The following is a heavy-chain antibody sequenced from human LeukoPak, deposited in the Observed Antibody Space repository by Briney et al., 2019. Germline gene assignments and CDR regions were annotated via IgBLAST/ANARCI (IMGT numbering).Heavy chain of an antibody. CDR1: GYTFTGSY. D-gene: IGHD3-16*02. Sequence: ASVKVSCKASGYTFTGSYMHWVRQAPGQGPEWMGWINMYNGNTNYAQKLQGRVTMTTDTSTSTAYMELRSLRSDDTAVYYCARVVGNYVWGSYRPEGCFDSWGQGTLVTVSS. V-gene: IGHV1/OR15-2*02. CDR3: ARVVGNYVWGSYRPEGCFDS. CDR2: INMYNGNT. J-gene: IGHJ4*02.